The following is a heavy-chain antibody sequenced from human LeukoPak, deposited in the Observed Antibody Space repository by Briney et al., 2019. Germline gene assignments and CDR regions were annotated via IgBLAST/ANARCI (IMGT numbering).Heavy chain of an antibody. D-gene: IGHD1-26*01. V-gene: IGHV3-21*01. CDR3: ARGGIITSYAFEI. CDR1: GFTFSSYA. CDR2: ISSTSNYI. Sequence: GGSLRLSCAASGFTFSSYAMSWVRQAPGKGLEWVSCISSTSNYIFYADSVRGRFTISRDNAKNSLYLQMDSLRAEDTAVYYCARGGIITSYAFEIWGQGAMVTVSS. J-gene: IGHJ3*02.